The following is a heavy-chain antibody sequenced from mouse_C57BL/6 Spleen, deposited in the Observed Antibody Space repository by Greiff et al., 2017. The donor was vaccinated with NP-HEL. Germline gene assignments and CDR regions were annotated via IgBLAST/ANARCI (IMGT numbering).Heavy chain of an antibody. CDR3: ARSPFTTVVAPYAMDY. J-gene: IGHJ4*01. V-gene: IGHV1-7*01. Sequence: QVQLKESGAELAKPGASVKLSCKASGYTFTSYWMHWVKQRPGQGLEWIGYINPSSGYTKYNQKFKDKATLTADKSSSTAYMQLSSLTYEDSAVYYCARSPFTTVVAPYAMDYWGQGTSVTVSS. CDR1: GYTFTSYW. D-gene: IGHD1-1*01. CDR2: INPSSGYT.